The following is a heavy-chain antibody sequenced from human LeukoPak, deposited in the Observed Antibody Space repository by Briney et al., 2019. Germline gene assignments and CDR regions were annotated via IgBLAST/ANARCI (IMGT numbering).Heavy chain of an antibody. D-gene: IGHD3-3*01. Sequence: GGSLRLSCAASGFTFSGYTMNWVRQAPGKGPEWVSSISGSGITTNYADSVKGRFTISREYSNNTLYLQMSSLRAEDTAIYYCAKETALVGGHAAIFDHWGQGTLVTVSS. CDR2: ISGSGITT. J-gene: IGHJ4*02. CDR3: AKETALVGGHAAIFDH. V-gene: IGHV3-23*01. CDR1: GFTFSGYT.